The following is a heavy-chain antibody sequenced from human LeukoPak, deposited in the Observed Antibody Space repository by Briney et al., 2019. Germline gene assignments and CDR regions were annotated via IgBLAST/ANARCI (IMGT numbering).Heavy chain of an antibody. CDR3: ARGRITMIVVVYPYYFDY. D-gene: IGHD3-22*01. J-gene: IGHJ4*02. V-gene: IGHV3-23*01. CDR2: ISGSGGST. Sequence: GGSLRLSCAASGFTFSSYAMSWVRQAPGKGLEWVSGISGSGGSTYYADSVKGRFTISRDNSKNTLYLQVNSLRAEDTAVYYCARGRITMIVVVYPYYFDYWGQGTLVTVSS. CDR1: GFTFSSYA.